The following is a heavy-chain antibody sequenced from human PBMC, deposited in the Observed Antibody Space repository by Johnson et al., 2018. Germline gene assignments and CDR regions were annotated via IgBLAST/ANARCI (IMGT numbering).Heavy chain of an antibody. J-gene: IGHJ1*01. CDR3: ARDRRSSGWITRARNFQH. CDR1: GGSISSYY. CDR2: IYYSGST. V-gene: IGHV4-59*01. D-gene: IGHD6-19*01. Sequence: QVQLQESGPGLVKPSETLSLTCTVSGGSISSYYWSWIRQPPGKGLEWIGYIYYSGSTNYNPSLKSRVTISVDTSKNQFSLKLSSVTAADTAVYYCARDRRSSGWITRARNFQHWGQGTLVTVSS.